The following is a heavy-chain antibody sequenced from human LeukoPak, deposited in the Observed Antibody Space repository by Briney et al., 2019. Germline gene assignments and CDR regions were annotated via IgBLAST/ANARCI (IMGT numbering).Heavy chain of an antibody. V-gene: IGHV3-7*01. CDR2: MKEDGSEK. J-gene: IGHJ4*02. CDR1: GFTFSSYA. CDR3: ARLNRGYCYGPTCYTEPGAGH. Sequence: GGSLRLSCAASGFTFSSYAMSWVRQAPGKGLEWVANMKEDGSEKFYVDSVKGRFTISRDDAKSSVYLQMNSLRAEDTALYYCARLNRGYCYGPTCYTEPGAGHWGQGTQVIVSS. D-gene: IGHD2-2*02.